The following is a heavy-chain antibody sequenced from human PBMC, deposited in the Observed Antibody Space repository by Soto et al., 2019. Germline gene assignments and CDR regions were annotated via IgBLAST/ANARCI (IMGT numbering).Heavy chain of an antibody. CDR2: VYHTGRT. Sequence: SETLSLTCTVSGGSFKSGSYSWSWIRQPPGKGLEWIGYVYHTGRTSYNPSLKSRVSISMDTSKNQFSPNLDSVTAADTAVYFCARDFAYFDSWGQGTLVTVSS. V-gene: IGHV4-61*01. CDR3: ARDFAYFDS. J-gene: IGHJ4*02. CDR1: GGSFKSGSYS. D-gene: IGHD3-3*01.